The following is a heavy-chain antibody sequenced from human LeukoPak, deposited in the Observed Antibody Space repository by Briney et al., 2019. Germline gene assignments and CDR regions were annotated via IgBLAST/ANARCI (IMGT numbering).Heavy chain of an antibody. D-gene: IGHD6-25*01. CDR2: TYGNGRT. J-gene: IGHJ6*03. V-gene: IGHV3-53*01. CDR1: GFTVSSNY. Sequence: GGSLRLSCAASGFTVSSNYMSWVRQAPGKGLEWVSVTYGNGRTYYADSVKGRFTISRDNAKNSLYLQMNSLRAEDTAVYYCAHSSGYYYMDVWGKGTTVTVSS. CDR3: AHSSGYYYMDV.